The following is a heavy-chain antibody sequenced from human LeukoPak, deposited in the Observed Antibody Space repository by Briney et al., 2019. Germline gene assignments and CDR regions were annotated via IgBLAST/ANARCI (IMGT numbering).Heavy chain of an antibody. CDR1: GGSFSGYY. CDR3: ACGYGGLVH. D-gene: IGHD3-10*01. V-gene: IGHV4-34*01. Sequence: PSETLSLTCAVYGGSFSGYYWSWIRQPPGKGLEWIGEINHSGSTNYNPSLKSRVTISVDTSKNQFSLKLSSVTAADTAVYHCACGYGGLVHWGQGTLVTVSS. J-gene: IGHJ4*02. CDR2: INHSGST.